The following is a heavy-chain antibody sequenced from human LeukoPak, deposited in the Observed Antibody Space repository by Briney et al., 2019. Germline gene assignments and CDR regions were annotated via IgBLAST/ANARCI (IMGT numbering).Heavy chain of an antibody. V-gene: IGHV4-59*01. CDR1: GGSISSYY. CDR3: ARHVVREDIVVVPAAIDY. Sequence: SETLSLTCTVSGGSISSYYWSWIRQPPGKGLEWIGYIYYSGSTNYNPSLKSRVTISVDTSKNQFSLKLSSVTAADTAVYYCARHVVREDIVVVPAAIDYWGQGTLVTVSS. J-gene: IGHJ4*02. CDR2: IYYSGST. D-gene: IGHD2-2*01.